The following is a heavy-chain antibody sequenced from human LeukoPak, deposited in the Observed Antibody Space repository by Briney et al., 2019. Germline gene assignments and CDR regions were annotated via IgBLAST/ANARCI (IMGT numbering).Heavy chain of an antibody. J-gene: IGHJ3*02. Sequence: PGGSLRLSCAASGFTFSDHAMNWVRQAPGKGLEWVSYISSSANIIYYEDSVKGRVTISRDNAKNSLYLQMNSLRAEDTAVYYCARDGRTYGDAFDIWGQGTMVTVSS. V-gene: IGHV3-48*03. CDR1: GFTFSDHA. CDR3: ARDGRTYGDAFDI. CDR2: ISSSANII. D-gene: IGHD4-17*01.